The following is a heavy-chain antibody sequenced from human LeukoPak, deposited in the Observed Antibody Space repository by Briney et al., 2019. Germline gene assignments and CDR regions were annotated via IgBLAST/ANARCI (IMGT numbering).Heavy chain of an antibody. CDR1: GASLANYQ. J-gene: IGHJ4*02. CDR3: ARGTAPASFDY. D-gene: IGHD5-18*01. CDR2: IYNNGST. Sequence: PSETLSLTCTVSGASLANYQWSWIRQPPGKGLEWIGYIYNNGSTNYNPSLESRVTISVDTSKNQFSLNLSSMTAADTAVYYCARGTAPASFDYWGRGALVTVSS. V-gene: IGHV4-59*01.